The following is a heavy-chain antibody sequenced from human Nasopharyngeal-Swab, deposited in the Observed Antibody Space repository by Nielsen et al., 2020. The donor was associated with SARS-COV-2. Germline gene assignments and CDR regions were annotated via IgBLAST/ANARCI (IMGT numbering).Heavy chain of an antibody. Sequence: SETLSLTCTVSGGYISSSSYYWGCIRQPPGKGLEWIGSIYYSGSTYYNPSLKSRVTISVDTSKNQFSLKLSSVTAADTAVYYCARSVRGCSGGSCYSVEDVWGQGTTVTVSS. CDR1: GGYISSSSYY. V-gene: IGHV4-39*01. J-gene: IGHJ6*02. CDR2: IYYSGST. CDR3: ARSVRGCSGGSCYSVEDV. D-gene: IGHD2-15*01.